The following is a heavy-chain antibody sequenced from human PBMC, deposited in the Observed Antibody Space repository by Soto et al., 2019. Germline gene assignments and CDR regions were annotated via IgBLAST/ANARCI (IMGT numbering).Heavy chain of an antibody. Sequence: QVQLVESGGGVVQPGRSLRISCAASGFTFSRYTMHWVRQSPGKRLGRVAVISNDGSNKYNADYVKGRFTMSRDNSKNTIYLLINSLRAEDADVYSCASAATVVTPGSAFEIWGQGTMVTVSS. V-gene: IGHV3-30-3*01. J-gene: IGHJ3*02. CDR2: ISNDGSNK. CDR1: GFTFSRYT. CDR3: ASAATVVTPGSAFEI. D-gene: IGHD4-17*01.